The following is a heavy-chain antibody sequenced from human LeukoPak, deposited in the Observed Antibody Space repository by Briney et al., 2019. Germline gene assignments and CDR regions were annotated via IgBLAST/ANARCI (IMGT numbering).Heavy chain of an antibody. D-gene: IGHD3-22*01. CDR3: AKVNPEPGTDYNDSCGMDV. CDR2: VRGSGGST. CDR1: GFTFSSYA. V-gene: IGHV3-23*01. Sequence: PGGSLKLSCAASGFTFSSYAMNWVRQAPGKGLEWVSVVRGSGGSTYYADSVKGRFTISRDNSKNTLYLQMNSLRAEDTAVYYCAKVNPEPGTDYNDSCGMDVWGQGTTVAVSS. J-gene: IGHJ6*02.